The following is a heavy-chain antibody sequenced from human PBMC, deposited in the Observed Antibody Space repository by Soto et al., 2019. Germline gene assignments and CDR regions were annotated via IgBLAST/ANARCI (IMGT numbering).Heavy chain of an antibody. D-gene: IGHD3-3*01. Sequence: GGSLRLSCAASGFTFSSYGMHWVRQAPGKGLEWVAVIWYDGSNKYYADSVKGRLTISRDNSKNTLYLQMNSLRAEDTAVYYCARPRGFGVVIPLDYWGQGTLVTVSS. CDR1: GFTFSSYG. V-gene: IGHV3-33*01. CDR3: ARPRGFGVVIPLDY. J-gene: IGHJ4*02. CDR2: IWYDGSNK.